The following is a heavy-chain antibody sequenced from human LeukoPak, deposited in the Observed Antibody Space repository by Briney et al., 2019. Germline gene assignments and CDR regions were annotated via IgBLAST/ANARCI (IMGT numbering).Heavy chain of an antibody. CDR1: GFTFTDYY. Sequence: PGGSLRLSCAASGFTFTDYYMSWIRQAPGKGLEWVSYITNTGTTIYYADSVKGRFTISRDNAKNSLYLQMNSLRAEDTAVYYCARDGHYDILTGYFQDWGQGTLVTVSS. CDR2: ITNTGTTI. J-gene: IGHJ1*01. D-gene: IGHD3-9*01. V-gene: IGHV3-11*01. CDR3: ARDGHYDILTGYFQD.